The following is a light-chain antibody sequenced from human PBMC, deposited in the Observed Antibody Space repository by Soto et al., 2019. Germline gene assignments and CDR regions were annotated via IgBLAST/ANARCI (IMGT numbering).Light chain of an antibody. CDR3: SSYTSSSTVVV. CDR2: DVS. V-gene: IGLV2-14*01. CDR1: SSDVGGYNY. Sequence: QSALTQPASVSGSPGQSITISCTGTSSDVGGYNYVSWYQPHPGKAPKLMIDDVSNRPSGVSNRFSGSKSGNTATLTISGLQAEDEADYYCSSYTSSSTVVVFGGGTKLTVL. J-gene: IGLJ2*01.